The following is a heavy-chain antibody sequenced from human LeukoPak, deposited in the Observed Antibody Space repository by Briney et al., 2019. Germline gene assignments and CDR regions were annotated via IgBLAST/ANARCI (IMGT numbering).Heavy chain of an antibody. CDR1: GYSFTSYW. CDR2: IYPGDSDT. J-gene: IGHJ4*02. CDR3: ARHGKADSSGIDY. D-gene: IGHD6-19*01. Sequence: GESLKISCKGSGYSFTSYWIGWARPMPGKGLEWMGIIYPGDSDTRYSPSFQGQVTISADKSISTAYLQWSSLKASDTAMYYCARHGKADSSGIDYWGQGTLVTVSS. V-gene: IGHV5-51*01.